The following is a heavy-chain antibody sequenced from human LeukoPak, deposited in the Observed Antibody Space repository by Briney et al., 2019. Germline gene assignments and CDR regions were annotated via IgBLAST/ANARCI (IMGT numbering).Heavy chain of an antibody. Sequence: LPGGSLRLSCAASGFTFSGSWMSWVRQAPGKGLEWVAVMSHDGTNKYYADSVRGRFTISRDNSKNTLYLQMDSLRADDTAVYYCARGASILPIDYWGQGTLVTVSS. CDR1: GFTFSGSW. J-gene: IGHJ4*02. D-gene: IGHD1-26*01. CDR2: MSHDGTNK. V-gene: IGHV3-30*03. CDR3: ARGASILPIDY.